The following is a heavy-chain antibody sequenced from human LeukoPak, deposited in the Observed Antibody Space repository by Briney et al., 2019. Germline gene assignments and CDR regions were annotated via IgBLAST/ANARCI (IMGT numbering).Heavy chain of an antibody. CDR2: VYDRGGT. CDR3: ARASDSGDWHLGY. J-gene: IGHJ4*02. Sequence: SETLSLTCTVSGGSIRSSYYYWSWIRQPPGKGLEWIGYVYDRGGTNYNPSLKSRAIISADTSKNQFSLKVTSVTAADTAVYYCARASDSGDWHLGYWGQGTLVTVSS. D-gene: IGHD2-21*02. CDR1: GGSIRSSYYY. V-gene: IGHV4-61*01.